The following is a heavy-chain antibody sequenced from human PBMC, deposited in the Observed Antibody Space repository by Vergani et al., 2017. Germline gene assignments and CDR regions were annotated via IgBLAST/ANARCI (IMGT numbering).Heavy chain of an antibody. V-gene: IGHV3-21*01. J-gene: IGHJ6*03. CDR3: ARVQGDYEYYYYYYMDV. D-gene: IGHD4-17*01. Sequence: EVQLVESGGSLVKPGGSLRLSCAASGFSFTTYSMNWVRQAPGKGLEWVSSLSSSSRYIYYADSVKGRFTVSRDNAKNSLYLQMNSLRAEDTAVYYCARVQGDYEYYYYYYMDVWG. CDR1: GFSFTTYS. CDR2: LSSSSRYI.